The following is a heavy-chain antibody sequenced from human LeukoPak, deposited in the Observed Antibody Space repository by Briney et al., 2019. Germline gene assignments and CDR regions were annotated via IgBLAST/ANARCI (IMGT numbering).Heavy chain of an antibody. J-gene: IGHJ4*02. Sequence: SETLSLTCAVYGGSFSSYYWSWIRQPPGKGLEWIGEINHSGSTNYNPSLKSRVTISVDTSKNQFSLKLSSVTAADTAVYYCARGVGATVAFDYWGQGTLVTVSS. CDR1: GGSFSSYY. D-gene: IGHD1-26*01. V-gene: IGHV4-34*01. CDR2: INHSGST. CDR3: ARGVGATVAFDY.